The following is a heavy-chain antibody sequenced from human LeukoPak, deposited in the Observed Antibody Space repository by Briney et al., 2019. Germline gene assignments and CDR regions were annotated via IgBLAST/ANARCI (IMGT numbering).Heavy chain of an antibody. D-gene: IGHD1-7*01. CDR2: VSSDGSVD. Sequence: GGSLRLSCTVSGFTVSSNSMSWVRQAPGKGLEWVAVVSSDGSVDYYSDSLRGRFTVSRDNSKNTMFLQFNTLRPEDTAVYYCAREGMGTTFSAWFQPWGQGTLVTVSS. CDR3: AREGMGTTFSAWFQP. V-gene: IGHV3-30*03. J-gene: IGHJ5*02. CDR1: GFTVSSNS.